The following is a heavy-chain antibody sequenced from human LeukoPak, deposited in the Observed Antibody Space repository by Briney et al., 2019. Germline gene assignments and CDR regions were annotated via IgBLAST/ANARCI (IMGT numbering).Heavy chain of an antibody. CDR3: ARERWLQPDY. CDR2: IWYDGSNK. Sequence: GGSPRLSCAASGFTFSSYGMHWVRQAPGKGLEWVAVIWYDGSNKYYADSVKGRFTISRDNSKNSLYLQMSSLRVADTAVYYCARERWLQPDYWGQGTLVTVSS. D-gene: IGHD5-24*01. CDR1: GFTFSSYG. J-gene: IGHJ4*02. V-gene: IGHV3-33*01.